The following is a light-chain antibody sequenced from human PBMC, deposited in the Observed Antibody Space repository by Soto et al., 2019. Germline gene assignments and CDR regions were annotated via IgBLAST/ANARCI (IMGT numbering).Light chain of an antibody. CDR3: TSYTSSSTLDV. V-gene: IGLV2-14*01. Sequence: VMTQPASVPGPPGQAITIFCTGTSSAIGPYNAFSWHQQPPCHASKLIIYEVSNRHTGVSNRFSGSKSGHTASLTISGLQYEDEADYFCTSYTSSSTLDVFGTGTNVTVL. J-gene: IGLJ1*01. CDR2: EVS. CDR1: SSAIGPYNA.